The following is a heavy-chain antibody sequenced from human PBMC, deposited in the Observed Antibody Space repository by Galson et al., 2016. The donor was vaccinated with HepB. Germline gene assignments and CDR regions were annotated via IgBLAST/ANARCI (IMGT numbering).Heavy chain of an antibody. Sequence: SLRLSCAASGFTFSGYAMHWVRQAPGKGLEWVAVISHDGSSEWYGDSMRGRFTISRDNSKNTLYLQMNSLRPEDSALYYCARDPSFYCIGGGCSVTFDSWGQGTLVTVSS. CDR2: ISHDGSSE. D-gene: IGHD2-15*01. CDR1: GFTFSGYA. V-gene: IGHV3-30*04. CDR3: ARDPSFYCIGGGCSVTFDS. J-gene: IGHJ4*02.